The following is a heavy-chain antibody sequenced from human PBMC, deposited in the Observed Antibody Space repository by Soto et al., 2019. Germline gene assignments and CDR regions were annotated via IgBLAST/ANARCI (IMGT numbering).Heavy chain of an antibody. D-gene: IGHD1-1*01. J-gene: IGHJ6*02. V-gene: IGHV4-39*01. Sequence: PSETLSLTCTVSGGSISSSSYYWGWIRQPPGKGLEWIGSIYYSESTYYNPSLKSRVTISVDTSKNQFSLKLSSVTAADTAVYYCARRGQLELTHYYGMDVWGQGTTVTVSS. CDR3: ARRGQLELTHYYGMDV. CDR2: IYYSEST. CDR1: GGSISSSSYY.